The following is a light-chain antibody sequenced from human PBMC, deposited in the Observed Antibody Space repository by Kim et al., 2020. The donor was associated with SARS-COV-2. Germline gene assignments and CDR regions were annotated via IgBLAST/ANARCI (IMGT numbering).Light chain of an antibody. CDR2: DAS. J-gene: IGKJ3*01. Sequence: PGERATLSCRASQSVSSYLAWYQQKPDQAPRLLIYDASTRATGIPARFSGSGSGTDFTLTISSLEPEDFAVYYCQQRGYWPATFGPGTKVDI. CDR3: QQRGYWPAT. CDR1: QSVSSY. V-gene: IGKV3-11*01.